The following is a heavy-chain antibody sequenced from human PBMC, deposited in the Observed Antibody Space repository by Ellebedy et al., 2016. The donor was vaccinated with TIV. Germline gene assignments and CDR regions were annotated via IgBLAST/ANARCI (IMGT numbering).Heavy chain of an antibody. D-gene: IGHD2-2*01. V-gene: IGHV4-4*07. CDR3: ARLCSSATCYNAFDL. CDR1: GDSISRYY. CDR2: IYTGGTT. Sequence: SETLSLTXTVSGDSISRYYWNWLRQAAGKGLEYIWRIYTGGTTYYNPSLKSRVTMSMDTSKNHLSLSLTSVTAADTAMYFCARLCSSATCYNAFDLWGQGTMVTVSS. J-gene: IGHJ3*01.